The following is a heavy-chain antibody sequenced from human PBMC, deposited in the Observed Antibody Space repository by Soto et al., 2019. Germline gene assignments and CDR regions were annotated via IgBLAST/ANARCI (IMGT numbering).Heavy chain of an antibody. J-gene: IGHJ6*02. V-gene: IGHV4-34*01. CDR1: GGSFSGYY. CDR3: AREGVGSYTKRMDF. Sequence: SETLSLTCAVYGGSFSGYYWSWIRQPPGKGLEWIGEINHSGSTNYNPSLKSRVTISVDTSKNQFSLKLSSVTAADTAVYYCAREGVGSYTKRMDFWGQGTMVTVSS. CDR2: INHSGST. D-gene: IGHD1-26*01.